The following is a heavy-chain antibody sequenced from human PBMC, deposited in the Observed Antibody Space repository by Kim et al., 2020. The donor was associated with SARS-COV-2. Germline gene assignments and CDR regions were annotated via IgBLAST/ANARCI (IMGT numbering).Heavy chain of an antibody. CDR3: ARDLSAPQRGIWFGELSPFYYGMDV. Sequence: GGSLRLSCAASGFTFSSYSMNWVRQAPGKGLEWVSSISSSSSYIYYADSVKGRFTISRDNAKNSLYLQMNSLRAEDTAVYYCARDLSAPQRGIWFGELSPFYYGMDVWGQGTTVTVSS. J-gene: IGHJ6*02. V-gene: IGHV3-21*01. D-gene: IGHD3-10*01. CDR1: GFTFSSYS. CDR2: ISSSSSYI.